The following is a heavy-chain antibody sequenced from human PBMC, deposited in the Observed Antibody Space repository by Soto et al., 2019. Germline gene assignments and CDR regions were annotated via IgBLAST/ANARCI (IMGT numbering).Heavy chain of an antibody. D-gene: IGHD2-21*02. V-gene: IGHV3-7*03. CDR2: IPQDGVDG. J-gene: IGHJ6*02. CDR1: GFIFSMYS. Sequence: DVKLVESGGGMVQPGDSLRLSCEVSGFIFSMYSMSWVRQTPGKGLEWVAKIPQDGVDGHYADAVKGRFTISRDNGKNSLYIQRNNLRAEDTAVYYCARDHLILPAHDFFYGSYVWGRGATVTVSS. CDR3: ARDHLILPAHDFFYGSYV.